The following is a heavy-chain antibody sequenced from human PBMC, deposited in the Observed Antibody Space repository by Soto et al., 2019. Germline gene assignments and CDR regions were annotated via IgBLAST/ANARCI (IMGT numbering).Heavy chain of an antibody. Sequence: ASVKVSCKVSGYTLTELSMQWVRQAPGKGLEWMGGFDPEDGETIYAQKFQGRVTMTEDTSTDTAYMELSSLRSEDTAVYYCATPYGSGSYPKLFDYWGQGTLVTVSS. CDR3: ATPYGSGSYPKLFDY. D-gene: IGHD3-10*01. J-gene: IGHJ4*02. CDR1: GYTLTELS. V-gene: IGHV1-24*01. CDR2: FDPEDGET.